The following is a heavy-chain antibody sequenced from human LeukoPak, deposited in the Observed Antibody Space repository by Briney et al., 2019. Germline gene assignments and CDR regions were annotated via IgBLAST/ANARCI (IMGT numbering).Heavy chain of an antibody. CDR1: GGSISSSSYY. D-gene: IGHD4-23*01. CDR2: IYYSGST. J-gene: IGHJ4*02. CDR3: ARDYAGTLDY. Sequence: SETLSLTCTVSGGSISSSSYYWGWIRQPPGKGLEWIGIIYYSGSTYYNPSLKSRVTISVDTSKNQFSPKLSSVTAADTAVYYCARDYAGTLDYWGQGTLVTVSS. V-gene: IGHV4-39*02.